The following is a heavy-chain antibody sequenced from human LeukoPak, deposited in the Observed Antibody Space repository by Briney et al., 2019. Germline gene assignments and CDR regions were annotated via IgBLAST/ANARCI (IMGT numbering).Heavy chain of an antibody. CDR2: ISPDNGNT. Sequence: AAVKVSCKASGYRFTSYGINWVRQAPGQGLEWMGWISPDNGNTDYAQNLQGRVTMTTDTSTTTDNMELRSLRSDDTAVYYCARGYSYGYGPLDYWGQGTLVTVSS. J-gene: IGHJ4*02. CDR3: ARGYSYGYGPLDY. V-gene: IGHV1-18*01. CDR1: GYRFTSYG. D-gene: IGHD5-18*01.